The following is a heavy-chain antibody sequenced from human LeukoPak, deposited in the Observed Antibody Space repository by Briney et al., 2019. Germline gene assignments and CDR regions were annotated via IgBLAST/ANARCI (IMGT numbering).Heavy chain of an antibody. V-gene: IGHV3-23*01. CDR2: ISGSGGST. CDR3: AKLPAGLYDYVWGSYRWAADY. J-gene: IGHJ4*02. D-gene: IGHD3-16*02. Sequence: GGSLRLSCAASGFTFSSYAMSWVRQAPGKGLEWVPAISGSGGSTYYADSVKGRFTISRDNSKNTLYLQMNSLRAEDTAVYYCAKLPAGLYDYVWGSYRWAADYWGQGTLVTVSS. CDR1: GFTFSSYA.